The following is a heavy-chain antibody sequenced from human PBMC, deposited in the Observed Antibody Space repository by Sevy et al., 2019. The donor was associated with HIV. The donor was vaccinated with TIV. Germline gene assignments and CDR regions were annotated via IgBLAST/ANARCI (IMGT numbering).Heavy chain of an antibody. D-gene: IGHD2-2*01. Sequence: GGSLRLSCAASGFTFNYYGMYWVRQVPGKGLEWVSFIRYDGSNKDYADSVKGRFTISRDNSKNTVYLQMNSLRGEDTAVYHCAKDRVVVVPAAPGLGYYYGMDVWGQGTTVTVSS. V-gene: IGHV3-30*02. CDR3: AKDRVVVVPAAPGLGYYYGMDV. J-gene: IGHJ6*02. CDR2: IRYDGSNK. CDR1: GFTFNYYG.